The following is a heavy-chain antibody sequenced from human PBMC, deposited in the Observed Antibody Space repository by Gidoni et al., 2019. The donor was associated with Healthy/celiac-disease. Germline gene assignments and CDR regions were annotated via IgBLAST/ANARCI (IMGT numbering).Heavy chain of an antibody. D-gene: IGHD3-22*01. CDR3: ARQVRDSRSDWFDP. CDR2: LLQWEH. J-gene: IGHJ5*02. V-gene: IGHV4-59*01. Sequence: QVQLQESGPGLVKPSETLSLPCTVSGGSISSYYWSWIRQPPGKGGVDWVYLLQWEHQLHPLPKESSHHISRHVQDPVLRKLSSVTAADTAVYYCARQVRDSRSDWFDPWGQGTLVTVSS. CDR1: GGSISSYY.